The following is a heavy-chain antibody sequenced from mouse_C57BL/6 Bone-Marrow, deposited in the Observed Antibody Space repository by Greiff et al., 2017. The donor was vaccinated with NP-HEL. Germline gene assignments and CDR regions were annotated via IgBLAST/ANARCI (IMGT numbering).Heavy chain of an antibody. CDR3: ARLGGYDPFAY. CDR1: GYTFTSYW. D-gene: IGHD2-2*01. J-gene: IGHJ3*01. V-gene: IGHV1-69*01. CDR2: IDPSDSYT. Sequence: QVQLQQPGAELVMPGASVKLSCKASGYTFTSYWMHWVKQRPGQGLEWIGEIDPSDSYTNYNQKFKGKSTLTVDKSSSTAYMQLSSLTSEDSAVSYCARLGGYDPFAYWGQGTLVTVSA.